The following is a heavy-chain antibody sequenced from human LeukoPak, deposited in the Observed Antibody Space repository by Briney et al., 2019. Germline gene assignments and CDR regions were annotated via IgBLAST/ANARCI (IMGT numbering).Heavy chain of an antibody. CDR3: PRGVGIVAPGCFDP. V-gene: IGHV3-30-3*01. J-gene: IGHJ5*02. CDR2: ISYDGGNT. CDR1: GFTFSSYA. Sequence: GRSLRLSCAASGFTFSSYAMSWVRQAPGKGLEWVAVISYDGGNTYYADSVKGRFTISRDNSKNTLYLQMNSLRAEDTAVYYGPRGVGIVAPGCFDPWGQGTLVTVSS. D-gene: IGHD6-13*01.